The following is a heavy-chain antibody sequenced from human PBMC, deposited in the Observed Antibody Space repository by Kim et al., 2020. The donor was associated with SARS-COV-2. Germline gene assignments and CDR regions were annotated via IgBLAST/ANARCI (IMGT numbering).Heavy chain of an antibody. J-gene: IGHJ3*02. V-gene: IGHV3-48*03. CDR1: GFTFSSYE. CDR3: ARERLLWFGDHDVFDI. CDR2: ISSSGSTI. D-gene: IGHD3-10*01. Sequence: GGSLRLSCAASGFTFSSYEMNWVRQAPGKGLEWVSYISSSGSTIYYADSVKGRFTISRDNAKNSLYLQMNSLRAEDTAVYYCARERLLWFGDHDVFDIWGQGTIVPVPP.